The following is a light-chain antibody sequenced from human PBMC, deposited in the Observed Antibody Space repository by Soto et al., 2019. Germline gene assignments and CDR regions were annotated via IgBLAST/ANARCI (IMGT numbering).Light chain of an antibody. CDR3: TSFTSSSTLYV. Sequence: QSALTQPASVSGSPGQSITISCTGTGSDVGAYNYVSWYQQHPDKAPKLMIYDVSDRPSGVSNRFSGSKSGNTASLTISGLQAEDEADYYCTSFTSSSTLYVFGAETKVTVL. J-gene: IGLJ1*01. CDR1: GSDVGAYNY. CDR2: DVS. V-gene: IGLV2-14*01.